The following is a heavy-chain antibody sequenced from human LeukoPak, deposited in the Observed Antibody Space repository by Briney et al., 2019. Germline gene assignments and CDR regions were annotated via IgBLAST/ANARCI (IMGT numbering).Heavy chain of an antibody. Sequence: KSSETLSLTCTVSGGSISSYYWSWIRQPPGKGLEWIGYIYYSGSTNYNPSLKSRVTISVDTSKNQFSLKLSSVTAADTAVYYCASSDTVTDANWIDPWGQGTLVTVSS. D-gene: IGHD4-11*01. J-gene: IGHJ5*02. V-gene: IGHV4-59*01. CDR1: GGSISSYY. CDR3: ASSDTVTDANWIDP. CDR2: IYYSGST.